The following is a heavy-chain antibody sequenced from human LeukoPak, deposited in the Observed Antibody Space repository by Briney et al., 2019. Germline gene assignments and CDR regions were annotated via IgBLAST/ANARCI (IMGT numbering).Heavy chain of an antibody. CDR2: INPSGGST. CDR1: GYTFTGYY. J-gene: IGHJ6*03. D-gene: IGHD3-22*01. Sequence: ASVKVSCKASGYTFTGYYMHWVRQAPGQGLEWMGIINPSGGSTSYAQKFQGRVTMTRDMSTSTVYMELSSLRSEDTAVYYCARGRSSDSKRYYYMDVWGKGTTVTVSS. V-gene: IGHV1-46*01. CDR3: ARGRSSDSKRYYYMDV.